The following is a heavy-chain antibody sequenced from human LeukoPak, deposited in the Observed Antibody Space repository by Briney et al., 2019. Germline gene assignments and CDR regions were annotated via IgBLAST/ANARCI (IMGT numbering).Heavy chain of an antibody. V-gene: IGHV4-39*02. CDR1: GGSISSTSYY. CDR2: FYYSGT. CDR3: ARDNWNYGSSMDV. Sequence: PSETLSLTCTVSGGSISSTSYYWGWIRQPPGKGLEWIGSFYYSGTYYNPSLRSRVTISVDTSKNQFSLKLSSVTAADTAVYYCARDNWNYGSSMDVWGQGTTVTVSS. D-gene: IGHD1-7*01. J-gene: IGHJ6*02.